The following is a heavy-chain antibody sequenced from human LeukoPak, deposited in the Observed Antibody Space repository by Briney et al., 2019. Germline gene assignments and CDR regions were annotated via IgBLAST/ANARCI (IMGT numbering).Heavy chain of an antibody. V-gene: IGHV3-23*01. D-gene: IGHD3-10*01. Sequence: GGSLRLSCAASGFTLTNYAMSWVRQAPGKGLEWVSAITGSGRSTYYADSVRGRFTISGDNCKNTLYLQMNSLRAEDTAIYYCTTDTPTNYYSSDRYPKNDNKDAWGQGTTVTVSS. CDR2: ITGSGRST. CDR1: GFTLTNYA. CDR3: TTDTPTNYYSSDRYPKNDNKDA. J-gene: IGHJ6*02.